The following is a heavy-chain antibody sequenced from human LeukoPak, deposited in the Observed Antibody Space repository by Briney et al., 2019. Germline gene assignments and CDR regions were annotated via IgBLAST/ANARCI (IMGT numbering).Heavy chain of an antibody. CDR1: GGSISSYY. CDR2: IYYSGST. V-gene: IGHV4-59*12. J-gene: IGHJ4*02. D-gene: IGHD2-2*01. Sequence: SETLSLTCTVSGGSISSYYWSWIRQPPGKGLEWIGYIYYSGSTNYNPSLKSRVTISVDTSKNQFSLKLSSVTAADTAVYYCARGSRYCSSTSCSHLLYWGQGTLVTVSS. CDR3: ARGSRYCSSTSCSHLLY.